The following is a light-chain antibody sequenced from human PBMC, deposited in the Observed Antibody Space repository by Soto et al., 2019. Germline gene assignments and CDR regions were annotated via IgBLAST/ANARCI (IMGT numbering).Light chain of an antibody. CDR2: GAT. CDR3: QQYGTPRTVT. V-gene: IGKV3-20*01. Sequence: EIFLTQSPGTLSLSPGEEATLSCRASQSVDSNYLAWYQQKAGQTPRLIXYGATGRADGIPHRFSGSGFGTDLTLTISKVEPEDFAVYDCQQYGTPRTVTFGQGTRLEIK. J-gene: IGKJ5*01. CDR1: QSVDSNY.